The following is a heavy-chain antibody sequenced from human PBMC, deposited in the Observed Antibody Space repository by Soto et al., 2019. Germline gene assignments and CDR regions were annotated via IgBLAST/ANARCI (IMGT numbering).Heavy chain of an antibody. CDR3: AKVLYYDARSGYYLD. V-gene: IGHV3-23*01. Sequence: GGSLRLSCAASGFTFSTYVMSWVRQAPGKGLVWVSGINNNVGSTYYADSVKGRFTISRDNSNNTLYLQMNSLRAEDTAVYYCAKVLYYDARSGYYLDWGQGTLVTVSS. J-gene: IGHJ4*02. D-gene: IGHD3-22*01. CDR1: GFTFSTYV. CDR2: INNNVGST.